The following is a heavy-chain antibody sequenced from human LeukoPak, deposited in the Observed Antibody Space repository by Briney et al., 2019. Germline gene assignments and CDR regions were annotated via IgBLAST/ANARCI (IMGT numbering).Heavy chain of an antibody. CDR3: ARGYSSSWLGYFDY. CDR1: GFTFSSYA. J-gene: IGHJ4*02. D-gene: IGHD6-13*01. CDR2: ISGSGGST. Sequence: GGSLRLSCAASGFTFSSYAMSWVRQAPGKGLEWVSAISGSGGSTYYADSVKGRFTISRDTSKNTVYLQMNRLGAEDTAFYYCARGYSSSWLGYFDYWGQGTLVTVSS. V-gene: IGHV3-23*01.